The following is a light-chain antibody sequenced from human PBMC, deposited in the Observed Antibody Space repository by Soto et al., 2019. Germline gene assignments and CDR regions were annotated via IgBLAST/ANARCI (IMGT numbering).Light chain of an antibody. V-gene: IGKV1D-8*01. CDR1: QDISSY. Sequence: IQMTQSPSSLSASVGYRVTITCQASQDISSYLAWYQQKPGKAPELLIYAASTLQSGVPSRFSGSGSGTDFTLTISCLQSEDFATYYCQQYYSFPWTFGQGTKVDIK. CDR3: QQYYSFPWT. CDR2: AAS. J-gene: IGKJ1*01.